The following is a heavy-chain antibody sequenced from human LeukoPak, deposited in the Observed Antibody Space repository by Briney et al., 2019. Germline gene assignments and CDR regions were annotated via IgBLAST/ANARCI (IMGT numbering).Heavy chain of an antibody. CDR1: GYSFTSYW. CDR2: IDPSDSYT. CDR3: ARQYSSSSAYYYYGMDV. V-gene: IGHV5-10-1*01. Sequence: GESPKISCKGSGYSFTSYWISWVRQMPGKGLEWMGRIDPSDSYTNYSPSFQGHVTISADKSISTAYLQWSSLKASDTAMYYCARQYSSSSAYYYYGMDVWGQGTTVTVSS. J-gene: IGHJ6*02. D-gene: IGHD6-6*01.